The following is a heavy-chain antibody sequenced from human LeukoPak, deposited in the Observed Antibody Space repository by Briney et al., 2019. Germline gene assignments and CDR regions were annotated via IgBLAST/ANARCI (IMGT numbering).Heavy chain of an antibody. Sequence: ASVKVSCKVSGYTVAEVAIHWVRQTPGEGLEWMGGFHPKDADMIYAQKFQGRVTMTQDTSTDTVYMELSRLRSDDTAVYYCARAPYSISWLDYWGQGTLVTVSS. D-gene: IGHD6-13*01. J-gene: IGHJ4*02. CDR1: GYTVAEVA. CDR3: ARAPYSISWLDY. CDR2: FHPKDADM. V-gene: IGHV1-24*01.